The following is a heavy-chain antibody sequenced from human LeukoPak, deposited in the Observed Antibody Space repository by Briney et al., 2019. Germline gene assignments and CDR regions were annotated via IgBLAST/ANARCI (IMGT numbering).Heavy chain of an antibody. V-gene: IGHV1-18*01. D-gene: IGHD3-9*01. J-gene: IGHJ4*02. CDR1: GYTFTSYG. CDR3: ARDLRYFDWLSQFDY. Sequence: ASVKVSCKASGYTFTSYGISWVRQAPGRGLEWMGWISAYNGNTNYAQKLQGRVTMTTDTSTSTAYMELRSLRSDDTAVYYCARDLRYFDWLSQFDYWGQGTQVIVSS. CDR2: ISAYNGNT.